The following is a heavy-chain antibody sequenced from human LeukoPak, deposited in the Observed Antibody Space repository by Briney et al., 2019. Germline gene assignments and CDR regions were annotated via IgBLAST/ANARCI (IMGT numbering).Heavy chain of an antibody. CDR2: IYYSGST. CDR3: AKDPRNILTGDYDDFDI. J-gene: IGHJ3*02. CDR1: GGSISSYY. D-gene: IGHD3-9*01. V-gene: IGHV4-59*01. Sequence: SETLSLTCTVSGGSISSYYWSWIRQPPGKGLEWIGYIYYSGSTNYNPSLKSRVTISVDTSKNQFSLKLSSVTAADTAVYFCAKDPRNILTGDYDDFDIWGQGTMVIVSS.